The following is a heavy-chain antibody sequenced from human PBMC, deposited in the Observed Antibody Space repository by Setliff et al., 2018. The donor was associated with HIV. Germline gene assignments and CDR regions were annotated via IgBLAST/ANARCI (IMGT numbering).Heavy chain of an antibody. CDR1: GYSFTSDG. CDR2: ISAYNVNT. Sequence: GASVKVSCKASGYSFTSDGVSWVRQAPGQGLEWRGWISAYNVNTNYAQKLQGRVTMTTDTPTSTAYMELRSLRSDDTAVYYCSRATTPLGWFDPWGQGTLVTVSS. V-gene: IGHV1-18*01. J-gene: IGHJ5*02. D-gene: IGHD1-1*01. CDR3: SRATTPLGWFDP.